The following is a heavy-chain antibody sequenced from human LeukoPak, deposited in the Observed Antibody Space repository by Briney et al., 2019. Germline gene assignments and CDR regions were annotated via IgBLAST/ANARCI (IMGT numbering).Heavy chain of an antibody. V-gene: IGHV3-11*01. CDR1: GFTFSDYY. CDR2: ISSSGSTI. CDR3: ARAWGIVVPAAMNYYYGMDV. Sequence: GGSLRLSCAASGFTFSDYYMSWIRQAPGKGLERVSYISSSGSTIYYADSVKGRFTISRDNAKNSLYLQMNSLRAEDTAVYYCARAWGIVVPAAMNYYYGMDVWGQGTTVTVSS. D-gene: IGHD2-2*01. J-gene: IGHJ6*02.